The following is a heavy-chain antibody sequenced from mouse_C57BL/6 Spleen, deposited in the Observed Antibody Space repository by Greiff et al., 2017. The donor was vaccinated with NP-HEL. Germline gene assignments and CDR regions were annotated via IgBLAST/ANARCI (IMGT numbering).Heavy chain of an antibody. V-gene: IGHV5-15*01. CDR2: ISNLAYSI. Sequence: EVHLVESGGGLVQPGGSLKLSCAASGFTFSDYGMAWVRQAPRKGPEWVAFISNLAYSIYYADTVTGRFTISRENAKNTLYLEMSSLRSEDTAMYYCARHGLGQGYAMDYWGQGTSVTVSS. CDR3: ARHGLGQGYAMDY. D-gene: IGHD4-1*01. J-gene: IGHJ4*01. CDR1: GFTFSDYG.